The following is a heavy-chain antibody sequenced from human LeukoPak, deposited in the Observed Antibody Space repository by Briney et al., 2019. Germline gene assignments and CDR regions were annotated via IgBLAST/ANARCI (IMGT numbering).Heavy chain of an antibody. J-gene: IGHJ4*02. CDR2: INWNGGST. Sequence: GGSLRLSCAASGFTFDDYGMSWVRQAPGKGLEWVSGINWNGGSTGYADSEKGRFTISRDNAKNSLYLQMNSLRAEDTALYYCARGRSSGYSASFDYWGQGTLVTVSS. CDR3: ARGRSSGYSASFDY. D-gene: IGHD3-22*01. V-gene: IGHV3-20*04. CDR1: GFTFDDYG.